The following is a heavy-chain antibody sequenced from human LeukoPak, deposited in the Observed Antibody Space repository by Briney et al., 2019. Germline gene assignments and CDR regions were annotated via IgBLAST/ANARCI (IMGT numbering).Heavy chain of an antibody. CDR1: GGSFIDFY. V-gene: IGHV4-34*01. J-gene: IGHJ2*01. CDR3: AREDWYFDL. Sequence: SETLSLTCAVNGGSFIDFYWTWIRQPPGKELEWIGEINDSGSTKYSPSLGSRVTISLDTSKNQFSLKLTSVTAADTAVYYCAREDWYFDLSGRGTLVTVSS. CDR2: INDSGST.